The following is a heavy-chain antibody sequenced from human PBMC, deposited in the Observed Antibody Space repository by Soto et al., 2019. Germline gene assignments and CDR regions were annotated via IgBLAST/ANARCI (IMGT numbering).Heavy chain of an antibody. CDR1: GYTFTSYG. V-gene: IGHV1-18*01. Sequence: QVQLVQSGAEVKKPGASVKVSCKASGYTFTSYGISWVRQAPGQGLEWMGWISAYNGNTNYEQKLQGRVTMTTDTSTSTAYMELRSLRSDDTAVYYCARDREDGYSSSSDFDYWGQGTLVTVSS. CDR3: ARDREDGYSSSSDFDY. CDR2: ISAYNGNT. J-gene: IGHJ4*02. D-gene: IGHD6-6*01.